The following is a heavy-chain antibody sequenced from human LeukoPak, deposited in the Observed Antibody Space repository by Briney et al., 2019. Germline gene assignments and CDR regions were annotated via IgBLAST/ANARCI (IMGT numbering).Heavy chain of an antibody. D-gene: IGHD3-10*01. CDR2: INHSGST. CDR1: GGSFSGYY. Sequence: SETLSLTCAVYGGSFSGYYWSWIRQPPGKGLEWIGEINHSGSTNYNPSLKSRVTMSVDTSKNQFSLKLSSVTAADTAVYYCARDLETMVRGVIGYYYYYYMDVWGKGTTVTISS. CDR3: ARDLETMVRGVIGYYYYYYMDV. V-gene: IGHV4-34*01. J-gene: IGHJ6*03.